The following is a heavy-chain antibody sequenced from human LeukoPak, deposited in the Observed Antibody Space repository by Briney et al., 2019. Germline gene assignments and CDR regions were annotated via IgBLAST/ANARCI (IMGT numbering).Heavy chain of an antibody. J-gene: IGHJ4*02. V-gene: IGHV4-59*01. CDR3: ARSLRGYSYGPPFDY. Sequence: SETLSLTCTVSGGSISSYYWSWIRQPPGKGLEWIGYIYYSGSTNYNPSLKSLVTISVDTSKNQFSLKLSSVTAADTGVYYCARSLRGYSYGPPFDYWGQGTLVTVSS. D-gene: IGHD5-18*01. CDR1: GGSISSYY. CDR2: IYYSGST.